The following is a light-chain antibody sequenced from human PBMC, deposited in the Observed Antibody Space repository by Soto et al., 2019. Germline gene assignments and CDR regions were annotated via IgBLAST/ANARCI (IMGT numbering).Light chain of an antibody. J-gene: IGKJ1*01. CDR3: QHYNSYSEA. CDR1: QSISTY. CDR2: KAS. V-gene: IGKV1-5*03. Sequence: DIQMTQSPSTLSASVGDRVTITCRASQSISTYLAWYRHKPGEAPKLLIYKASTLKSGVPSRFSGSGSGTEFTLTISSLQPDDFATYYCQHYNSYSEAFGQGTKVDIK.